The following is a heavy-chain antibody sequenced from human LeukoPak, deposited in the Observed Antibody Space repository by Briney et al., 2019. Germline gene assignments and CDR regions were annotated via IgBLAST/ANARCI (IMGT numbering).Heavy chain of an antibody. D-gene: IGHD1-26*01. J-gene: IGHJ4*02. V-gene: IGHV3-13*01. CDR3: ARQMTPHGNFDY. Sequence: PGGSLRFSCAASGFTLSNFAMHWVRQATGKGLEWVSAIGTAGDTFYPGSVKGRFTISRENAKNSLYLQMNNLRAEDTAVYYCARQMTPHGNFDYWGQGTLVTVSS. CDR2: IGTAGDT. CDR1: GFTLSNFA.